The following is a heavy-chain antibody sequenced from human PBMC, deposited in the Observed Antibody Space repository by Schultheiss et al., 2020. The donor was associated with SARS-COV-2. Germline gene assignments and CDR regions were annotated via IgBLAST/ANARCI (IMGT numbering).Heavy chain of an antibody. J-gene: IGHJ6*03. Sequence: GESLKISCVTSGFTFSNFRMTWVRQAPGKGLQWVANIKEDGNQKFYEDCVKGRFTVSRDNAKNSLYLQMNSLSAEDTAVYYCARGPGGGEGGFMDVWGKGTTVTVSS. CDR1: GFTFSNFR. V-gene: IGHV3-7*03. D-gene: IGHD2-15*01. CDR2: IKEDGNQK. CDR3: ARGPGGGEGGFMDV.